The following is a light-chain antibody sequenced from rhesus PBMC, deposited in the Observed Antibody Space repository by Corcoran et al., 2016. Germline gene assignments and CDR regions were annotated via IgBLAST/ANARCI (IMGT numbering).Light chain of an antibody. J-gene: IGKJ1*01. CDR1: QDINKE. CDR3: LQDYTTPWT. V-gene: IGKV1-94*01. CDR2: AAS. Sequence: DIQMTQSPSSLSASVGDRVTVTCRASQDINKELSWYQQKPGKAPTLLIYAASSLQTGVSSRFRGTGSGTEYTLPISSLQPEDGATYYCLQDYTTPWTFGRGTKVELK.